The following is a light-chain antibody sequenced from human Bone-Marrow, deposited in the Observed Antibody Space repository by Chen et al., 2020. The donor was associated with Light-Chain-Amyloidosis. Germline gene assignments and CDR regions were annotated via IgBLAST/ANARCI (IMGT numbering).Light chain of an antibody. CDR2: DAS. CDR3: QHYYGLPYT. Sequence: DIQMTQSPSSLSVSIGDRVTITCQASQDIRNYLNWYQQKPGKPPKLLIYDASNLQTGVPSRFSGSVSGTDFTFTINNLQPADFATYFCQHYYGLPYTFGQGTKLEIK. J-gene: IGKJ2*01. CDR1: QDIRNY. V-gene: IGKV1-33*01.